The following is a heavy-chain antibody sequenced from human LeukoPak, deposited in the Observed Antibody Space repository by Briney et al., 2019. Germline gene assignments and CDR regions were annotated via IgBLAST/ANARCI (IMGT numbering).Heavy chain of an antibody. Sequence: PGGSLRLSCAASGFTFSSYSMNWVRHAPGKGLEWVSYIGHTGSITDYADSVKGRFTISRDNAKNSLYLQMNSLRAEDTAVYYCARSSPGYWYFDLWGRGTLVTVSS. V-gene: IGHV3-48*04. CDR2: IGHTGSIT. CDR3: ARSSPGYWYFDL. CDR1: GFTFSSYS. J-gene: IGHJ2*01.